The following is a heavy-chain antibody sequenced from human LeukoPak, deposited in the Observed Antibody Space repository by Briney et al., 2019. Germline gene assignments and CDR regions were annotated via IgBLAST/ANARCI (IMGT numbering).Heavy chain of an antibody. D-gene: IGHD5-18*01. CDR2: IWYDGSNK. CDR3: VRGYTYNSDYFDY. Sequence: GRSLRLSCAASGFTFSSYGMHWVRQAPGKGLEWVAVIWYDGSNKYYADSVKGRFTISRDNSKNTLYLQMNSLRAEDTAVYYCVRGYTYNSDYFDYWGQGALVTVSS. V-gene: IGHV3-33*01. CDR1: GFTFSSYG. J-gene: IGHJ4*02.